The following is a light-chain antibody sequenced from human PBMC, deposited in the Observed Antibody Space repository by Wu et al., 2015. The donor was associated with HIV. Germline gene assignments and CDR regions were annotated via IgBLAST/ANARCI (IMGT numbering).Light chain of an antibody. J-gene: IGKJ5*01. CDR2: ESS. Sequence: EIVMTQSPATLSVSPGQRVTLSCRASQTIANNLAWYQQRPGQGPRLLIYESSTRATGIPARFSGRGSGTEFTLTISDMQSEDFAVYCCQQYKNWPPFTFGQGTRL. CDR1: QTIANN. CDR3: QQYKNWPPFT. V-gene: IGKV3-15*01.